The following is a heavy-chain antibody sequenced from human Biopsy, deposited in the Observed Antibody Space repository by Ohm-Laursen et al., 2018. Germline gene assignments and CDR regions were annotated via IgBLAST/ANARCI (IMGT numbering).Heavy chain of an antibody. CDR3: ASRGLVMASDYYFDD. V-gene: IGHV4-59*08. CDR1: GVYISDYY. D-gene: IGHD3/OR15-3a*01. Sequence: DTLSLTCRVSGVYISDYYWSWIRQPPGRGLEWVGSIYYSGSTNYNPSLKSRVTISADTSKSQLSLHLTSVTAADTAVYYCASRGLVMASDYYFDDWGQGTLVTVSP. CDR2: IYYSGST. J-gene: IGHJ4*02.